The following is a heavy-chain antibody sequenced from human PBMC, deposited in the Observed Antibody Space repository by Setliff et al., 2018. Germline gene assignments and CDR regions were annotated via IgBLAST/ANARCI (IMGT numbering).Heavy chain of an antibody. J-gene: IGHJ6*02. V-gene: IGHV3-7*01. CDR1: GFTFSSLW. CDR2: INQDGSGK. D-gene: IGHD2-15*01. CDR3: ARRLPYYGMDV. Sequence: GGSLRLSCTASGFTFSSLWMSWVRQAPGKGLEWVANINQDGSGKYYVDSVKGRFTISRDNANNSPYLQMNSLRAEDTAIYFCARRLPYYGMDVWGQGTTVTVSS.